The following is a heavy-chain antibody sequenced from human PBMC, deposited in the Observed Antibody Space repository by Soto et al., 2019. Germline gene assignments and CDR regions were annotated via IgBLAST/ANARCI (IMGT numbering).Heavy chain of an antibody. D-gene: IGHD3-3*01. CDR3: ARAAEWYDAFDI. V-gene: IGHV3-33*01. CDR1: GFTFSSYG. Sequence: GGSLRLSCAASGFTFSSYGMHWVRQAPGKGLEWVAVIWYDGSNKYYADSVKGRFTISRDNSKNTLYLQMNSLRAEDTAVYYCARAAEWYDAFDIWGQGTMVTVS. J-gene: IGHJ3*02. CDR2: IWYDGSNK.